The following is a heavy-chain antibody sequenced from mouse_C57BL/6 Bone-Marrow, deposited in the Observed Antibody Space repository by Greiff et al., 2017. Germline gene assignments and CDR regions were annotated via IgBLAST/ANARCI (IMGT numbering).Heavy chain of an antibody. Sequence: VQLQQPGAELVMPGASVKLSCKASGYTFTSYWMHWVKQRPGQGLEWIGEIGPSDSSTNYNQKFKAKSTLTVDKSSSTAYMKLSGLTSEDSAVYYYENGYCDSCPDYWGQGTTLTVSS. D-gene: IGHD1-1*01. CDR2: IGPSDSST. CDR3: ENGYCDSCPDY. J-gene: IGHJ2*01. V-gene: IGHV1-69*01. CDR1: GYTFTSYW.